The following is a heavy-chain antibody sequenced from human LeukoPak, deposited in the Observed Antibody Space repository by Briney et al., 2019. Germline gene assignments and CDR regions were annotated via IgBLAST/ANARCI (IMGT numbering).Heavy chain of an antibody. CDR3: ARDLYTLDY. CDR1: GFTFSSYG. D-gene: IGHD4-11*01. CDR2: IWYDGSNK. J-gene: IGHJ4*02. Sequence: RSLRLSCAASGFTFSSYGMHWVRQAPGKGLEWVAVIWYDGSNKYYADSVRGRFTISRDNSKNTLYLQMNSLRAEDTAVYYCARDLYTLDYWGQGTLVTVSS. V-gene: IGHV3-33*01.